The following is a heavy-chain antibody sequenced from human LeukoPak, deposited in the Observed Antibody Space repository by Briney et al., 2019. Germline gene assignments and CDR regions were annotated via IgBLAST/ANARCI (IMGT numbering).Heavy chain of an antibody. Sequence: SETLSLTCAVYGGSFSGYYWSWIRQPPGNGLEWIGEINHSGSTNYNPSLKSRVTISVDTSKNQFSLKLSSVTAADTAVYYCARVGGTYAFDIWGQGTMVTVSS. CDR3: ARVGGTYAFDI. V-gene: IGHV4-34*01. CDR1: GGSFSGYY. CDR2: INHSGST. J-gene: IGHJ3*02. D-gene: IGHD2-15*01.